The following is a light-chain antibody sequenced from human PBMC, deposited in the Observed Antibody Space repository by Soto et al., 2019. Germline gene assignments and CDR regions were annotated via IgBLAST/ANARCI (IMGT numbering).Light chain of an antibody. V-gene: IGKV3-15*01. Sequence: IVMTQSPGTLSVSPGERATLSCRASQSVSSNLAWYQQKPGQAPSLLIYGASTRATGIPARFSGSGSGTEFALTISSLQSEDFEVYYCQQYNNWPRTFGQGTKV. CDR1: QSVSSN. J-gene: IGKJ1*01. CDR2: GAS. CDR3: QQYNNWPRT.